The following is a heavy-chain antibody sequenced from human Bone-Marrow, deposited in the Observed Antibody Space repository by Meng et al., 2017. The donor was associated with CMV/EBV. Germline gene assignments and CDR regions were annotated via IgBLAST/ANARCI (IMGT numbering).Heavy chain of an antibody. Sequence: GESLKISCTASGFTFSIYEMNWVRQAPGKGLEWVSDISSGGTSIYYADSVKGRFTISRDNAKNSLYLQMNSLRAEDTAVYFCARLPWRSASLNNWFDPWGQGTLVTVSS. CDR1: GFTFSIYE. CDR2: ISSGGTSI. D-gene: IGHD3-3*01. V-gene: IGHV3-48*03. CDR3: ARLPWRSASLNNWFDP. J-gene: IGHJ5*02.